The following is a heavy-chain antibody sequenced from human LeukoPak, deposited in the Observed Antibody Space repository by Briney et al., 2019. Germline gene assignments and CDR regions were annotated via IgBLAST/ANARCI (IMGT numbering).Heavy chain of an antibody. CDR2: ISSSSSYI. D-gene: IGHD1-1*01. J-gene: IGHJ2*01. V-gene: IGHV3-21*04. Sequence: GGSLRLSCAASGFTFSSYSMNWVRQAPGKGLEWVSSISSSSSYIYYADSVKGRFTISRDNSKNTLHLQMNSLRAEDTALYYCAEWNSVYWYFDLWGRGTLVTVSS. CDR1: GFTFSSYS. CDR3: AEWNSVYWYFDL.